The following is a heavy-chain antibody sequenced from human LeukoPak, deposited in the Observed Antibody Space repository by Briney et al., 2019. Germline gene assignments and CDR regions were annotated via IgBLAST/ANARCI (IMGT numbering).Heavy chain of an antibody. Sequence: SSGTLSLTCTVSGGSIGSYYWSWIRQPAGKGLEWIGCIYTSGSTNYNPSLKSRVTMSVDTSKNQFSLKLSSVTAADTAVYYCAQIAAAGTGDDYWGQGTLVTVSS. D-gene: IGHD6-13*01. J-gene: IGHJ4*02. CDR3: AQIAAAGTGDDY. CDR2: IYTSGST. CDR1: GGSIGSYY. V-gene: IGHV4-4*07.